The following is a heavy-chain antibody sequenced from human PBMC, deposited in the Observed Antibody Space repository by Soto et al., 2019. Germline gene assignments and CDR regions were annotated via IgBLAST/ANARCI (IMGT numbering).Heavy chain of an antibody. D-gene: IGHD4-4*01. CDR3: ASRSNYVLAFDY. CDR1: GYTFTSYA. V-gene: IGHV1-3*01. Sequence: ASVKVSCKASGYTFTSYAMHWVRQAPGQRLEWMGWINAGNGNTKYSQKFQGRVTITRDTSASTAYMELSSLRSEDTAVYYCASRSNYVLAFDYWGKGTLVTVSS. CDR2: INAGNGNT. J-gene: IGHJ4*02.